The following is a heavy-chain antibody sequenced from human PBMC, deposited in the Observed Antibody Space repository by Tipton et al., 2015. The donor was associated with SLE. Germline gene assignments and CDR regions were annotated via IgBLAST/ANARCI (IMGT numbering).Heavy chain of an antibody. CDR2: ISGYNGNI. Sequence: QSGAEVKKPGASVKLSCKTFGYTFANFGVSWVRQAPGQGLEWMGWISGYNGNINYAQKFQGRVTMTRDTSTSTVYMELSSLRSEDTAVYYCARGADSSSSFDYWGQGTLVTVSS. CDR3: ARGADSSSSFDY. D-gene: IGHD6-6*01. CDR1: GYTFANFG. J-gene: IGHJ4*02. V-gene: IGHV1-18*01.